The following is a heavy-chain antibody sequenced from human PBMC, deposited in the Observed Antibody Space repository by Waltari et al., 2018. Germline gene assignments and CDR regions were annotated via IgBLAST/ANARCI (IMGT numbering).Heavy chain of an antibody. V-gene: IGHV4-34*01. Sequence: QVQLQQWGAGLLKPSETLSLTCAVYGGSFSGYYWSWIRQPPGKGLEWIGEINHSGSTNYNPSPKSRVTISVDTSKNQCSLKLSSGTAADTAVYYCAREATLYDFWSGPIGYYFDYWGQGTLVTVSS. CDR3: AREATLYDFWSGPIGYYFDY. CDR2: INHSGST. CDR1: GGSFSGYY. D-gene: IGHD3-3*01. J-gene: IGHJ4*02.